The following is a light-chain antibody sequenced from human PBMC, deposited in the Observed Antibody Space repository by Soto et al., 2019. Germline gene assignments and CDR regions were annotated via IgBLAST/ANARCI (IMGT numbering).Light chain of an antibody. V-gene: IGKV1-5*03. CDR3: QQYNGYSRT. CDR1: QSISNW. CDR2: KAS. J-gene: IGKJ1*01. Sequence: DIQITQSPASLSTCLLDTVIIICRASQSISNWLAWYQQKPGKAPNLLIYKASSLKSGVPSRFSGSGSGTEFTLTISSLQPHDFATFYCQQYNGYSRTFGQGTKVDIK.